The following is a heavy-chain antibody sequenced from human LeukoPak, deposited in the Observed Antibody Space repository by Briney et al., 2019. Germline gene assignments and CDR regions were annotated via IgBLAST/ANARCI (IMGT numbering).Heavy chain of an antibody. J-gene: IGHJ3*02. CDR3: ARVVTLGYCSGGSCYRDDAFDI. Sequence: GGSLRLSCAASGFTFSSYGMSWVRQAPGKGLEWVSVIYSGGSTYYADSVKGRFTISRDNSKNTLYLQMNSLRAEDTAVYYCARVVTLGYCSGGSCYRDDAFDIWGQGTMVTVSS. CDR2: IYSGGST. CDR1: GFTFSSYG. D-gene: IGHD2-15*01. V-gene: IGHV3-66*01.